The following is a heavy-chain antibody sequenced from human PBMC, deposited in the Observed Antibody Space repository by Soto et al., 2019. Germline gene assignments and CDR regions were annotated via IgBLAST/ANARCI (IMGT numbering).Heavy chain of an antibody. D-gene: IGHD2-21*02. Sequence: SETLSLTCIVSGESISSSSYYWGWIRQPPGKGLEWIGSIYYSGRTYYNPSFKSRATISIDTSKNQFSLKLSSVTATDTAVYYCARQRTTVVTQAYFDHWGQGALVTVSS. J-gene: IGHJ4*02. V-gene: IGHV4-39*01. CDR1: GESISSSSYY. CDR3: ARQRTTVVTQAYFDH. CDR2: IYYSGRT.